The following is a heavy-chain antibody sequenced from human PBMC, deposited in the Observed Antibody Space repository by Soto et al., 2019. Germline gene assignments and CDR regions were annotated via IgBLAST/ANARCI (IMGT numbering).Heavy chain of an antibody. D-gene: IGHD6-13*01. CDR1: GYTFTGYY. CDR3: ARDKSLAAAGTSYYYYYMDV. V-gene: IGHV1-2*04. J-gene: IGHJ6*03. CDR2: INPNSGGT. Sequence: QVQLVQSGAEVKKPGASVKVSCKASGYTFTGYYMHWVRQAPGQGLEWMGWINPNSGGTNYAQKLQGWVTMTRDTSISTAYMELSRLRSDDTAVYYCARDKSLAAAGTSYYYYYMDVWGKGTTVTVSS.